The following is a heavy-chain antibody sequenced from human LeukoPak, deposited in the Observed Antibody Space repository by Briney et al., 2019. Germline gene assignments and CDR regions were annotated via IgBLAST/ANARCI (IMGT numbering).Heavy chain of an antibody. CDR3: ARDRGAPADY. CDR1: GFTFSSYS. Sequence: PGGSLRLSCAASGFTFSSYSMNWVRQAPGKGLEWVSYISSSSTIYYADSVKGRFTISRDNAKNSLYLQMNSLRAEDTAVYYSARDRGAPADYWGQGTLVTVSS. V-gene: IGHV3-48*01. CDR2: ISSSSTI. J-gene: IGHJ4*02. D-gene: IGHD5-24*01.